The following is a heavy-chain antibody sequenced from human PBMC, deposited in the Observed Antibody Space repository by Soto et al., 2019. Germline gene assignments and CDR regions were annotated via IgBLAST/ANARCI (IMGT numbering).Heavy chain of an antibody. CDR3: ARALDSSGWYGDDAFDI. CDR2: MSSSGVT. D-gene: IGHD6-19*01. Sequence: LCGGSISNQYWSWIRQPAGKGLEWIGRMSSSGVTIYSPSLKSRVTMSVDMSKNQFSLKLSSVTATDAAVYYCARALDSSGWYGDDAFDIWGQGTLVTVSS. J-gene: IGHJ3*02. CDR1: GGSISNQY. V-gene: IGHV4-4*07.